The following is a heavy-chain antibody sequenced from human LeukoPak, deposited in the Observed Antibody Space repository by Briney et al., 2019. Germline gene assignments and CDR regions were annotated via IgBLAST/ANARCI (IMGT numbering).Heavy chain of an antibody. D-gene: IGHD5-24*01. V-gene: IGHV1-2*02. J-gene: IGHJ4*02. Sequence: ASVKVSCKASGYTFTGYYMHWVRRAPGQGLEWMGWINPNSGGTNYAQKFQGRVTMTRDTSISTAYMELSRLRSDDTAVYYCARLTSMATTPVGYWGQGTLVTVSS. CDR3: ARLTSMATTPVGY. CDR2: INPNSGGT. CDR1: GYTFTGYY.